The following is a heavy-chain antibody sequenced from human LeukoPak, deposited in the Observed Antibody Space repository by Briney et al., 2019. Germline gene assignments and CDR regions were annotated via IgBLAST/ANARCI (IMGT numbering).Heavy chain of an antibody. J-gene: IGHJ4*02. V-gene: IGHV3-30-3*01. CDR3: ARARYSGSYYPPFDY. CDR1: GFTFSSYA. Sequence: GRSLRLSCAASGFTFSSYAMHWVRQAPGKGLEWVAVISYDGSNKYYADSVKGRFTISRDNSKNPLYLQMNSLRAEDTAVYYCARARYSGSYYPPFDYWGQGTLVTVSS. CDR2: ISYDGSNK. D-gene: IGHD1-26*01.